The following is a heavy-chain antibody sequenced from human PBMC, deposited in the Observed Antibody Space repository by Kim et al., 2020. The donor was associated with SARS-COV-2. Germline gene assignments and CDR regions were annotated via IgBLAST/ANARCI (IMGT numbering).Heavy chain of an antibody. Sequence: GGSLRLSCAASGFTFSRSWMNWVRHTPGKGLEWVANIKNDGNEKNYVDSVKGRFTISRDNSENSVYLQMNSLRAEDTAVYYCVKALGSRPEGYWGQGTLV. CDR3: VKALGSRPEGY. V-gene: IGHV3-7*01. CDR2: IKNDGNEK. J-gene: IGHJ4*02. D-gene: IGHD2-2*01. CDR1: GFTFSRSW.